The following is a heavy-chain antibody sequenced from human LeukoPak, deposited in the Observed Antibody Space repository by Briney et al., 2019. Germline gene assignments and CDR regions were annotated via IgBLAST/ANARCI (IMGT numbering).Heavy chain of an antibody. CDR2: IKQDGSEK. CDR3: ASGNRNTESSVVVVAATRPPYYYYGMDV. Sequence: GGSLRLSCAASGFTFSSYWMSWVRQAPGKGLEWVANIKQDGSEKYDVDSVKGRFTISRDNAKNSLYLKLNSLRVEDTAVYYCASGNRNTESSVVVVAATRPPYYYYGMDVWGQGTTVTVSS. D-gene: IGHD2-15*01. V-gene: IGHV3-7*01. J-gene: IGHJ6*02. CDR1: GFTFSSYW.